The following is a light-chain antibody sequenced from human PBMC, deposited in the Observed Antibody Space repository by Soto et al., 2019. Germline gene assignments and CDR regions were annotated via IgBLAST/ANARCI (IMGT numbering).Light chain of an antibody. CDR3: QQYYSTPHT. J-gene: IGKJ2*01. CDR2: WAS. Sequence: DIVMTQSPDSLAVSLGERATINCKSSQSVLFSSNSKNHLAWFQQKPGQPPTLLISWASTRESGVPDRFGGSGSGTDFTLTINSLQAEDVAVYYCQQYYSTPHTFGQGTKVEIK. V-gene: IGKV4-1*01. CDR1: QSVLFSSNSKNH.